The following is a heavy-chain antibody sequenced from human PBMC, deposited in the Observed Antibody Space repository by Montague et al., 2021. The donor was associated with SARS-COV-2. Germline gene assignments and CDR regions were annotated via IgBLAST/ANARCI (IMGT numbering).Heavy chain of an antibody. CDR1: GDSDGVVGPG. V-gene: IGHV6-1*01. J-gene: IGHJ4*02. D-gene: IGHD6-19*01. CDR3: ANFAVSGTTADY. CDR2: SHYRFEWFH. Sequence: CAISGDSDGVVGPGRSWVEQTSALHPHYLLVSHYRFEWFHDYAISVKSRIIIHPDTSKNQFSLQLNSVTPEDTAVYYRANFAVSGTTADYWGQGILVTVSS.